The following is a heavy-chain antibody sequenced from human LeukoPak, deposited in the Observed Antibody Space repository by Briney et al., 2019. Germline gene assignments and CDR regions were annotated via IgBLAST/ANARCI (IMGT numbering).Heavy chain of an antibody. D-gene: IGHD6-13*01. Sequence: GGSPRLSCAASGFTFSSYGMHWVRQAPGKGLEWVAVIWYDGSNKYYADSVKGRFTISRDNSKNTLYLQMNSLRAEDTAVYYCARDTRIAAAGSLPYYYYYGMDVWGQGTTVTVSS. CDR2: IWYDGSNK. J-gene: IGHJ6*02. CDR1: GFTFSSYG. CDR3: ARDTRIAAAGSLPYYYYYGMDV. V-gene: IGHV3-33*01.